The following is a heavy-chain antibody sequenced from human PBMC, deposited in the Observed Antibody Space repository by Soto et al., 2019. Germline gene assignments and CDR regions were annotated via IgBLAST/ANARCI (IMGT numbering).Heavy chain of an antibody. D-gene: IGHD6-6*01. CDR3: AWGIAARPLGY. J-gene: IGHJ4*02. CDR2: IYHRGST. CDR1: GGSISSGGYS. Sequence: QLQLQESGSGLVKPSQTLSLTCAVSGGSISSGGYSWSWIRQPPGKGLEWIGYIYHRGSTYYNPSLKRRVTISVDRSKNQFSLRLSSVAAADTAVYYCAWGIAARPLGYWGQGTLVTVSS. V-gene: IGHV4-30-2*01.